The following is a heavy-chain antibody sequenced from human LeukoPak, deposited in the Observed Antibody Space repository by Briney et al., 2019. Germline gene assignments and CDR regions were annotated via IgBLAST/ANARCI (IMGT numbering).Heavy chain of an antibody. Sequence: PGGSLRLSCAASEFTFSSYWMGWVRQAPGKGLEWVANIKQDGSEKYYVDSVKGRFTISRDNAKTLLYLQVNSLRAEDTAVYYCARDQLWLYGRTSYYYYFYMDVWGTGTTVAVSS. CDR2: IKQDGSEK. V-gene: IGHV3-7*01. CDR3: ARDQLWLYGRTSYYYYFYMDV. J-gene: IGHJ6*03. D-gene: IGHD3-10*01. CDR1: EFTFSSYW.